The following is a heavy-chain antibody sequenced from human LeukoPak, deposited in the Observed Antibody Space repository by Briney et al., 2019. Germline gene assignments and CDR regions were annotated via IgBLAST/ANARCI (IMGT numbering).Heavy chain of an antibody. CDR3: AKDSSSGWYGSDY. V-gene: IGHV3-9*01. J-gene: IGHJ4*02. D-gene: IGHD6-19*01. Sequence: TGGSLRLSCAASGFTFDDYAMHWVRQAPGKGLEWVSGISWNSGSIGYADSAKGRFTISRDNAKNSLYLQMNSLRAEDTALYYCAKDSSSGWYGSDYWGQGTLVTVSP. CDR1: GFTFDDYA. CDR2: ISWNSGSI.